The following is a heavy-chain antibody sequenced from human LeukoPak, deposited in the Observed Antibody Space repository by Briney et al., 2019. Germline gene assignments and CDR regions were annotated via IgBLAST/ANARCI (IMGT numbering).Heavy chain of an antibody. J-gene: IGHJ4*02. V-gene: IGHV1-2*02. CDR2: INPNSGGT. Sequence: ASVKVSCKASGYTFTGYYMHWVRQAPGQGLEWMGWINPNSGGTNYAQKFQGRVTMTRDTSLSTAYMELSRLRSDDTAVYYCARVSRYSSSWYSFDYWGQGTLVTVSS. CDR3: ARVSRYSSSWYSFDY. D-gene: IGHD6-13*01. CDR1: GYTFTGYY.